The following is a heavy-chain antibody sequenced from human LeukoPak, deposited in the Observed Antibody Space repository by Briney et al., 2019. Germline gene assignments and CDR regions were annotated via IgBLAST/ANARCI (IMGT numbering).Heavy chain of an antibody. CDR2: ISWDGNKV. CDR3: AKDRLVATTLHHFDY. Sequence: GGSLRLSCVASGFNFDDYAMHWVRQGPGKALEWVSVISWDGNKVAYSDSVKGRFTISRDNAKNSLYLQMTSLRPEDTAFYYCAKDRLVATTLHHFDYWGLGMLVTVSS. J-gene: IGHJ4*02. V-gene: IGHV3-9*01. CDR1: GFNFDDYA. D-gene: IGHD1-26*01.